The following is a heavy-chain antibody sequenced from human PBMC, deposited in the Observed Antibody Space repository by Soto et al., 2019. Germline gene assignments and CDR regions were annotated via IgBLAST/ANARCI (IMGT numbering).Heavy chain of an antibody. CDR2: IYYSGST. CDR1: GCSISSGGYY. Sequence: SETLSLTCTFSGCSISSGGYYWSWIRQHPGKGLEWIGYIYYSGSTYYNPSLKSRVTISVDTSKNQFSLKLSSVTAADTAVYYCARVLRGYRNAIALNWFDPWGQGTLVTVSS. V-gene: IGHV4-31*03. D-gene: IGHD5-18*01. J-gene: IGHJ5*02. CDR3: ARVLRGYRNAIALNWFDP.